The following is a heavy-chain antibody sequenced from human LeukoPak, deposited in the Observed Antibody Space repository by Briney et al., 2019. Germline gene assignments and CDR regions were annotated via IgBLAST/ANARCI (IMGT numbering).Heavy chain of an antibody. J-gene: IGHJ4*02. CDR2: FEPEDGET. Sequence: ASVKVSCKVSGYTLTELSMHSVRPAPGKGLEWRGRFEPEDGETIYAQKFQGRVSMTEDTSTDTAYIELSGLRSEDTAVHYCAASRPFYDPNYCDFGGQGTLVTVSS. CDR3: AASRPFYDPNYCDF. CDR1: GYTLTELS. V-gene: IGHV1-24*01. D-gene: IGHD3-16*01.